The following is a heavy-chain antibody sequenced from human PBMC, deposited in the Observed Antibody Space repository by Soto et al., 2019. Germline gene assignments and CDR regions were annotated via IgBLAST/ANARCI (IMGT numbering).Heavy chain of an antibody. D-gene: IGHD5-12*01. J-gene: IGHJ4*02. CDR3: ARVKDKWLRFYFDY. CDR1: GGSISSGDYY. V-gene: IGHV4-30-4*01. CDR2: IYYSGST. Sequence: SETLSLTCTVSGGSISSGDYYWSWIRQPPGKGLEWIGYIYYSGSTYYNPSLKSRVTISVDTSKNQFSLKLSSVTAADTAVYYCARVKDKWLRFYFDYWGQGTLVTVSS.